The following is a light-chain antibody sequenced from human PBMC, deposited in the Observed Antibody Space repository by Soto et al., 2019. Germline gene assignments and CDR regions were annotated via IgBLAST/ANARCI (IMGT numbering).Light chain of an antibody. CDR1: QSVSSSY. J-gene: IGKJ4*01. V-gene: IGKV3-20*01. CDR3: QQYDSSPPLT. Sequence: EIVLTQSPGTLSLSPGERATLSCRASQSVSSSYLAWYQQKPGQAPRLLIYGASSRATGIPDRFSGSGSGTDFTLTISRLEPEDFAVYYGQQYDSSPPLTFGGGTKVEIK. CDR2: GAS.